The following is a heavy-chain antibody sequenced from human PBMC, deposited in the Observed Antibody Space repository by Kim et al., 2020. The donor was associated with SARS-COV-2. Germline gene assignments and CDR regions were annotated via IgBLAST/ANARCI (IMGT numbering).Heavy chain of an antibody. D-gene: IGHD6-19*01. V-gene: IGHV4-61*02. CDR2: IYTSGST. CDR1: GGSISSGSYY. Sequence: SETLSLTCTVSGGSISSGSYYWSWIRQPAGKGLEWIGRIYTSGSTNYNPSLKSRVTISVDTSKNQFSLKLSSVTAADTAVYYCARSPYSSGWFPTNIYYYYGMDVWGQGTTVTVSS. CDR3: ARSPYSSGWFPTNIYYYYGMDV. J-gene: IGHJ6*02.